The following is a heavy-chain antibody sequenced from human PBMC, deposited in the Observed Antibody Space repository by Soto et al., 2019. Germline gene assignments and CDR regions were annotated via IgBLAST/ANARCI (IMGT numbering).Heavy chain of an antibody. CDR2: IKGDESQI. V-gene: IGHV3-74*01. Sequence: VQLVESGGGLVQPGGSLRLSCAASGFTFSTYWMHWVRQAPGKGLVWVSRIKGDESQINYADSVEGRFTVSSDNAKNTLYPQLNSLRAEYTAVYYWARVALRAYYLDYWGQGALVTVSS. J-gene: IGHJ4*02. CDR1: GFTFSTYW. D-gene: IGHD3-16*01. CDR3: ARVALRAYYLDY.